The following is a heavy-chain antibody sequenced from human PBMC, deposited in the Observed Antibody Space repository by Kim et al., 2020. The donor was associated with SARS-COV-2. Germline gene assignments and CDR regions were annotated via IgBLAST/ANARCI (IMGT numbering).Heavy chain of an antibody. CDR3: AKGWGAQQLQPPSDY. Sequence: GGSLRLSCAASGFTFDDYAMHWVRQAPGKGLEWVSGISWNSGSIGYADSVKGRFTISRDNAKNSLYLQMNSLRAEDTALYYCAKGWGAQQLQPPSDYWGQGTLVTVSS. CDR2: ISWNSGSI. CDR1: GFTFDDYA. V-gene: IGHV3-9*01. J-gene: IGHJ4*02. D-gene: IGHD6-13*01.